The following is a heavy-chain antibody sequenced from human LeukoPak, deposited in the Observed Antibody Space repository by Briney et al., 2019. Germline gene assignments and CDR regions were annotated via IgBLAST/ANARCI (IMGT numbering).Heavy chain of an antibody. D-gene: IGHD3-22*01. CDR3: ARDLGGYYDSSGFDY. CDR1: GYSISSGYY. CDR2: IYHSGST. J-gene: IGHJ4*02. Sequence: PSETLSLTCTVSGYSISSGYYWGWIRQPPGQGLEGIGSIYHSGSTYYNPSLKSRVTISVDTSKNQFSLKLSSVTAADTAVYYCARDLGGYYDSSGFDYWGQRTLVTVSS. V-gene: IGHV4-38-2*02.